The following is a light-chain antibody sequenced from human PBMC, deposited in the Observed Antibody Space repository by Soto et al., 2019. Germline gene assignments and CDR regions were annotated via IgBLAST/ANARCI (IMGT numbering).Light chain of an antibody. CDR1: QSIAAN. Sequence: IVMTQSPATLSVSPGEIATLSFRASQSIAANLAWYHHKPGQATRLLIYGASTRATGVPSRFSGSVSGKEFTLTISSLQSEDFGVYYCQQYNNWPRTFGQGTKVAIK. V-gene: IGKV3-15*01. CDR3: QQYNNWPRT. CDR2: GAS. J-gene: IGKJ1*01.